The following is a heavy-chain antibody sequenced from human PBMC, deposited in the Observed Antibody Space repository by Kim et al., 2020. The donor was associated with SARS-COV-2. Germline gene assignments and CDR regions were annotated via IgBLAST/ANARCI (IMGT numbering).Heavy chain of an antibody. J-gene: IGHJ4*02. Sequence: SGPTLVNPTQTLTLTCTFSGFSLSTSGMCVSWIRQPPGKALEWLARIDLDDDKYYSTSLKTRLTISKDTSKNQVVVTMTNMDPVDTATYYCARNTPRNGYNSPRFDYWGQGTLVTVSS. CDR3: ARNTPRNGYNSPRFDY. D-gene: IGHD5-12*01. V-gene: IGHV2-70*11. CDR1: GFSLSTSGMC. CDR2: IDLDDDK.